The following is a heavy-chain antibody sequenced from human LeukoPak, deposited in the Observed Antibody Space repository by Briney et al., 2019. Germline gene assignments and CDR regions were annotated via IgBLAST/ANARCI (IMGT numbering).Heavy chain of an antibody. V-gene: IGHV6-1*01. CDR2: TYYRSKWYN. J-gene: IGHJ6*03. CDR1: GDSVSSNSAA. D-gene: IGHD3-22*01. CDR3: ARGDSSGYPYYYYYMGV. Sequence: SQTLSLTCAISGDSVSSNSAAWNWIRQSPSRGLEWLGRTYYRSKWYNDYAVSVKSRITINPDTSKNQFSLQLNSVTPEDTAVYYCARGDSSGYPYYYYYMGVWGKGTTVTISS.